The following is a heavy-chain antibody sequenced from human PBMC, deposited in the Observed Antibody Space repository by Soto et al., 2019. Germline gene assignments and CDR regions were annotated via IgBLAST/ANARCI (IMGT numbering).Heavy chain of an antibody. CDR3: ARDNPQTGEGLLARGAFDI. J-gene: IGHJ3*02. CDR1: GFTVSSNY. D-gene: IGHD7-27*01. CDR2: IYSGGST. Sequence: GGSLRLSCAASGFTVSSNYMSWVRQAPGKGLEWVSVIYSGGSTYYADSVKGRFTISRHNSKNTLYLQMNSLRAEDTAVYYCARDNPQTGEGLLARGAFDIWGQGTMVTVSS. V-gene: IGHV3-53*04.